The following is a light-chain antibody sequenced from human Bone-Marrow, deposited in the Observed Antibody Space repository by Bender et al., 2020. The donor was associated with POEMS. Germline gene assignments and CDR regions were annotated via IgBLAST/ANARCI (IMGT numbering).Light chain of an antibody. CDR2: RFT. CDR3: KVWDNNTYV. V-gene: IGLV3-9*01. J-gene: IGLJ1*01. CDR1: DIGSKH. Sequence: SYELTQPLSVSVALGQAARITCGGNDIGSKHVHGYQQKPGQAPVLFMSRFTNRPSGTPERFSGSNSGNTATLTISRAQAGDEADYYCKVWDNNTYVFGTGTKVTVL.